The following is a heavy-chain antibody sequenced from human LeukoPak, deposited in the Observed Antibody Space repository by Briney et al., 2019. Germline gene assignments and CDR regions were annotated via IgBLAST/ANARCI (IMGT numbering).Heavy chain of an antibody. J-gene: IGHJ4*02. Sequence: GGSLRLSCAASGFTFSSSAMSWVRQAPGKGLEWVSYISSSGSTKYYADSVKGRFTISRDNARNSLYLQMNSLRAEDTAVYFCARGGLSIMGYWGQGTLVTVSS. D-gene: IGHD2/OR15-2a*01. CDR1: GFTFSSSA. CDR3: ARGGLSIMGY. V-gene: IGHV3-48*01. CDR2: ISSSGSTK.